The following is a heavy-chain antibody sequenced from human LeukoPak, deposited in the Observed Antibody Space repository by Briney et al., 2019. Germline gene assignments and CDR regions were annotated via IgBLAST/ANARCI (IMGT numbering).Heavy chain of an antibody. D-gene: IGHD3-10*01. V-gene: IGHV3-30*04. CDR3: ARGILWFGELYDGMDV. Sequence: GRSLRLSCAASGFTFSSYAMHWVRQAPGKGLEWVAVISYDGSNKYYADSVKGRFTISRDNSKNTLYLQMNSLRAEDTAVYYCARGILWFGELYDGMDVWGQGTTVTVSS. CDR1: GFTFSSYA. J-gene: IGHJ6*02. CDR2: ISYDGSNK.